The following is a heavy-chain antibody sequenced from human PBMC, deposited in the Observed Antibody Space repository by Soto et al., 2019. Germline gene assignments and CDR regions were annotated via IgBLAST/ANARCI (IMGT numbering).Heavy chain of an antibody. Sequence: ASVKVSCKASGYTFTSYDINWVRQATGQGLEWMGWMNPNSGNTGYAQKFQGRVTMTRNTSISTAYMELSSLRSEDTAVYYCARELSGLGYCSGGSCYSEYYYMDVWGKGTTVTVSS. CDR2: MNPNSGNT. CDR1: GYTFTSYD. J-gene: IGHJ6*03. CDR3: ARELSGLGYCSGGSCYSEYYYMDV. V-gene: IGHV1-8*01. D-gene: IGHD2-15*01.